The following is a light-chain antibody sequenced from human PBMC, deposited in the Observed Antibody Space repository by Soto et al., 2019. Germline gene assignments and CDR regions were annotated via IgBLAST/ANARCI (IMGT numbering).Light chain of an antibody. J-gene: IGLJ3*02. Sequence: QLVLTQPPSASGTPGQRVTISCSGSSSNIGSNYVYWYQQVPGTAPKLLIYRDNQRPSGVPDRFSGSKSGTSASLAISGLRSEDEADYYCTAWDDSLSGHWVFGGGTKVTVL. CDR3: TAWDDSLSGHWV. CDR1: SSNIGSNY. V-gene: IGLV1-47*01. CDR2: RDN.